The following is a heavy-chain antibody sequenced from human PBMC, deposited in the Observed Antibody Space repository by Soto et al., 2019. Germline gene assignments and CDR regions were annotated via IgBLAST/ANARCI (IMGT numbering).Heavy chain of an antibody. J-gene: IGHJ4*02. V-gene: IGHV3-48*03. CDR1: GFTFSSYE. Sequence: GGSLRLSCAASGFTFSSYEMNWVRQAPGKGLEWVSYISSSGSTIYYADSVKGRFTISRDNAKNSLYLQMNSLRAEDTAVYYCVTLTFIVATITLDYWGQGTLVTVSS. CDR2: ISSSGSTI. D-gene: IGHD5-12*01. CDR3: VTLTFIVATITLDY.